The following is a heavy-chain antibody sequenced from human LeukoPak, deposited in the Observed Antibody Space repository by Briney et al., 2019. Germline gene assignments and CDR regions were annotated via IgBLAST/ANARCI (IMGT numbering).Heavy chain of an antibody. CDR1: GGTFSSNA. Sequence: SVKVSCKASGGTFSSNAISWVRQAPGQGLEWMGGIIPIFGTANYAQKFQGRVTITADKSTSTAYMELSSLRSDDTAVYYCARDIRGSYYGDYYFDYWGQGTLVTVSS. V-gene: IGHV1-69*06. CDR2: IIPIFGTA. J-gene: IGHJ4*02. D-gene: IGHD1-26*01. CDR3: ARDIRGSYYGDYYFDY.